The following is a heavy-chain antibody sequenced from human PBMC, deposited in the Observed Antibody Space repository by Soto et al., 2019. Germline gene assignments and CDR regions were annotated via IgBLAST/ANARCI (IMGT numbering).Heavy chain of an antibody. D-gene: IGHD3-9*01. CDR2: VDSDGGDT. Sequence: EVQLVESGGDLVQPGESLRLSCAVSGFTFKNFWMHWVRQAPGKGLVWVSRVDSDGGDTIYADSVKGRFTVSRDNAKNTLFLQLNSLRVDDTAVYYCARGGFDHAFDMWGQGTMVTVSS. J-gene: IGHJ3*02. CDR1: GFTFKNFW. V-gene: IGHV3-74*01. CDR3: ARGGFDHAFDM.